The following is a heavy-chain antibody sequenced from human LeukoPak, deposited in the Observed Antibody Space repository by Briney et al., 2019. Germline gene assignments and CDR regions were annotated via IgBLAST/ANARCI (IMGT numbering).Heavy chain of an antibody. Sequence: GGSLRLSCAASGSTFSDYYMSWIRQAPGKGLEWVSYISSSGTTIYYADSVKGRFTISRDNAKNSLYLQMNSLRAEDTAVYYCARGSHSSNWYAFDYWGQGTLVTVSS. CDR1: GSTFSDYY. J-gene: IGHJ4*02. CDR3: ARGSHSSNWYAFDY. D-gene: IGHD6-13*01. CDR2: ISSSGTTI. V-gene: IGHV3-11*01.